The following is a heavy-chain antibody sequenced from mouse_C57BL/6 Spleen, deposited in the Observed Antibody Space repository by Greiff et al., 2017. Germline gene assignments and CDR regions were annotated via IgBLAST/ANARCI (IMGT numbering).Heavy chain of an antibody. CDR1: GYTFTSYW. CDR3: ARPSYGSSPYWYFDV. D-gene: IGHD1-1*01. Sequence: QVQLQQPGAELVKPGASVKLSCKASGYTFTSYWMQWVKQRPGQGLEWIGEIDPSDSYTNYNQKFKGKATLTVDTSSSTAYMQLSSLTSEDSAVYYGARPSYGSSPYWYFDVWGTGTTVTVSS. CDR2: IDPSDSYT. V-gene: IGHV1-50*01. J-gene: IGHJ1*03.